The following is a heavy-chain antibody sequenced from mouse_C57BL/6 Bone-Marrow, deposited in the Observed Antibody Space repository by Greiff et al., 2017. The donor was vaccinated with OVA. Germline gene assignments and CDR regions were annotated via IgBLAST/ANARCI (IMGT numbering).Heavy chain of an antibody. CDR1: GYTFTSYG. J-gene: IGHJ2*01. CDR2: IYPRSGNT. Sequence: QVQLQQSGAELARPGASVKLSCKASGYTFTSYGISWVKQRTGQGLEWIGEIYPRSGNTYYNEKFKGKATLTADKSSSTAYMELRSLTSEDSAVYFSARPPYGYYFDYWGQGTTLTVSS. CDR3: ARPPYGYYFDY. V-gene: IGHV1-81*01. D-gene: IGHD1-1*01.